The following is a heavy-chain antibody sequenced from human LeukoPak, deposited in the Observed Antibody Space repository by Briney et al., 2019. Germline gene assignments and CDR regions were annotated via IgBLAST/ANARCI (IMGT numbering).Heavy chain of an antibody. CDR3: ARRDSSGYYYVGLFDY. D-gene: IGHD3-22*01. CDR2: IYPGDSDT. J-gene: IGHJ4*02. Sequence: GESLKISCKGSGYSFTSYWIGWVRQMPGKGLGWMGIIYPGDSDTRYSPSFQGQVTISADKSISTAYLQWSSLKASDTAMYYGARRDSSGYYYVGLFDYWGQGTLVTVSS. V-gene: IGHV5-51*01. CDR1: GYSFTSYW.